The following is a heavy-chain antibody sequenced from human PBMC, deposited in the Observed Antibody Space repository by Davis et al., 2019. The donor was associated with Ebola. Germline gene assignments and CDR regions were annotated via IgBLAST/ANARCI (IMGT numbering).Heavy chain of an antibody. D-gene: IGHD3-22*01. V-gene: IGHV3-23*01. CDR1: GFPFSNYA. CDR2: IGGSGDPT. J-gene: IGHJ4*02. CDR3: AKRDDIPPSSYYGGCFDH. Sequence: PGGSLRLSCAASGFPFSNYAMTWIRQAPGQGLEWVSAIGGSGDPTYYADSVKGRFTISRDNSRNTLYLQMTNLRVEDTAVYYCAKRDDIPPSSYYGGCFDHWGKGTPVTVSS.